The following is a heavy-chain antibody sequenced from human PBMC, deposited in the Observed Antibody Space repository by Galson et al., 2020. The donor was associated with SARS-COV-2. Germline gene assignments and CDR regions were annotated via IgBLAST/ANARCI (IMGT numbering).Heavy chain of an antibody. CDR3: AKDTDSSGYAPFDY. CDR2: ISWNSGSI. J-gene: IGHJ4*02. D-gene: IGHD3-22*01. V-gene: IGHV3-9*01. CDR1: GFTFDAYA. Sequence: GGSLRLSCAASGFTFDAYAMHWVRQAPGKGLEWVPGISWNSGSIGYADSVKGRFTISRDNAKNSLYLQMNSLRAEDTALYYCAKDTDSSGYAPFDYWGQGTLVTVSS.